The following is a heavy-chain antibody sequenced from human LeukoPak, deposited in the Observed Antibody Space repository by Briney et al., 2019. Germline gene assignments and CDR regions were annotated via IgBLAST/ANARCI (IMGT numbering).Heavy chain of an antibody. CDR1: GFTFTSSA. Sequence: SVKVSCKASGFTFTSSAMQWGRQARGQRLEWIGWIVVGSGNTNYAQKFQERVTITRDMSTSTAYMELSSLRSEDTAVYYCAANLGATHLFQLDYWGQGTLVTVSS. J-gene: IGHJ4*02. V-gene: IGHV1-58*02. CDR2: IVVGSGNT. CDR3: AANLGATHLFQLDY. D-gene: IGHD1-26*01.